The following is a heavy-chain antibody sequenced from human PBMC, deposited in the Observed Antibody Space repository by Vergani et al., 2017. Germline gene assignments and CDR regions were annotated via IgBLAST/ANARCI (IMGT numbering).Heavy chain of an antibody. Sequence: VQLVESGGVVVQPGGSLRLSCAASGFTFNNYGMNWVRQAPGKGLEWVAFIRFDGSNTYYADSLKGRFTISRDNSQNSLYLQMNSLRAEDTAVYYCAKTLLTFSRASGDHYYYFGMDVWGQGTTVTVSS. V-gene: IGHV3-30*02. D-gene: IGHD2-2*01. CDR1: GFTFNNYG. J-gene: IGHJ6*02. CDR2: IRFDGSNT. CDR3: AKTLLTFSRASGDHYYYFGMDV.